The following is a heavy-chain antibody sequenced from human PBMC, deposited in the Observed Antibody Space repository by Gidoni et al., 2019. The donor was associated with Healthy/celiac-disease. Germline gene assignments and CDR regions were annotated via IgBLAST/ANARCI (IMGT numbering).Heavy chain of an antibody. CDR3: AKDNGRKVGGNHPGMGADNRIDY. Sequence: EVQLLESGGGLVQPGGSLRLSCAASGFPFSSYAMTWVRQAPGKGLEWFSAMSGGGGSTDYADSVKGRFTISRDNSKNTLYRQMNSLRAEDTAVYSWAKDNGRKVGGNHPGMGADNRIDYWGQGTLVTVSS. V-gene: IGHV3-23*01. CDR1: GFPFSSYA. J-gene: IGHJ4*02. CDR2: MSGGGGST. D-gene: IGHD2-15*01.